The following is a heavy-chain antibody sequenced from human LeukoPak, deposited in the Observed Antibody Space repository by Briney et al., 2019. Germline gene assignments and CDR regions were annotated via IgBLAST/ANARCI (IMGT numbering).Heavy chain of an antibody. D-gene: IGHD2-2*01. Sequence: ASVKVSCKASGYTFASYAMHWVRQAPGQRLEWMGWITAGNGNTKYSQKFQGRVTITRDTSASTAYMELSSLKSEDTAVYYCANHLACRSHNCPSFDEWGQGTLVTVSS. CDR1: GYTFASYA. J-gene: IGHJ4*02. CDR3: ANHLACRSHNCPSFDE. V-gene: IGHV1-3*01. CDR2: ITAGNGNT.